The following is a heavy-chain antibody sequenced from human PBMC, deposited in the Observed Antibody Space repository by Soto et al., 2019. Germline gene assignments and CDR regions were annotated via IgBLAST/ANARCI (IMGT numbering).Heavy chain of an antibody. Sequence: PGGSLRLSCSASGFTFSSYAMHWVRKAPGKGLEYVSAISSNGGNTYYADSVKGRFTISRENAKNTLYLQMSSLRAEDTAVYYCARGIVVPESSSSGWFDPWGQGTLVTVSS. J-gene: IGHJ5*02. V-gene: IGHV3-64D*08. CDR3: ARGIVVPESSSSGWFDP. CDR1: GFTFSSYA. CDR2: ISSNGGNT. D-gene: IGHD2-2*01.